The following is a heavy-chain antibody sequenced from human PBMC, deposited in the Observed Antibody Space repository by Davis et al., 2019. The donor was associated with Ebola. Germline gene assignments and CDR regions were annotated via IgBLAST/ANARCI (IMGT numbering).Heavy chain of an antibody. CDR3: VRFCSRLMCNGRIGMDV. D-gene: IGHD2-2*01. CDR1: GLTFSDYY. CDR2: SRNKINSYTT. V-gene: IGHV3-72*01. J-gene: IGHJ6*01. Sequence: PGGSLRLSCAASGLTFSDYYMDWVRQAPGKGLEWVGRSRNKINSYTTEYAASVKGRFTISRDDSSNSLYLQMDSLETEDTAVYYCVRFCSRLMCNGRIGMDVWGQGTTVTVSS.